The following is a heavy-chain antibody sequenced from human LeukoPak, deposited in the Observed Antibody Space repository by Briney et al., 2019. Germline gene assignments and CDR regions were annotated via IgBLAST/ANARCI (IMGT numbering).Heavy chain of an antibody. CDR1: GYTFTSYY. V-gene: IGHV1-46*01. Sequence: GASVKVSCKASGYTFTSYYMHWVRQAPGQGLEWMAITNPSGGSTRYAQKFQGRVTMTRDTSTSTVYMELSSLRSEDTAAHYCARDRRPSYDSSAYYYPGDYSGEGTLVTVSS. CDR2: TNPSGGST. D-gene: IGHD3-22*01. CDR3: ARDRRPSYDSSAYYYPGDY. J-gene: IGHJ4*02.